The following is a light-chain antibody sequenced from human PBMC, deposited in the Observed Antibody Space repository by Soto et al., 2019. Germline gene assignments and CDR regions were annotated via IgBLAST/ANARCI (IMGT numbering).Light chain of an antibody. CDR2: GAS. CDR3: QQYGTSPFT. Sequence: VLTQSPGTLSLSPGERATLSCRASERISSNFLAWYQQRPGQAPRLLIYGASTRASGIPDGFSGSGSGTDFALTISRLEPEDFAVYYCQQYGTSPFTFGPGTTVEIK. J-gene: IGKJ3*01. CDR1: ERISSNF. V-gene: IGKV3-20*01.